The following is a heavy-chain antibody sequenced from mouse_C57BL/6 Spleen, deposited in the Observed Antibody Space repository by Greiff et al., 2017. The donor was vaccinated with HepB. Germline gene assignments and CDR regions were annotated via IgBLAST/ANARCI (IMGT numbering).Heavy chain of an antibody. CDR2: INPSTGGT. D-gene: IGHD4-1*01. J-gene: IGHJ2*01. CDR3: ARERTGYYFDY. V-gene: IGHV1-42*01. Sequence: EVKLQQSGPELVKPGASVKISCKASGYSFTGYYMNWVKQSPEKSLEWIGEINPSTGGTTYNQKFKAKATLTVDKSSSTAYMQLKSLTSEDSAVYYCARERTGYYFDYWGQGTTLTVSS. CDR1: GYSFTGYY.